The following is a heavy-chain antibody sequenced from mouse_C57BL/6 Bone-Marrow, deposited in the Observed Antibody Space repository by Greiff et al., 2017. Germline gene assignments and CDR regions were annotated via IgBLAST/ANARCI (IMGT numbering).Heavy chain of an antibody. D-gene: IGHD1-1*01. Sequence: QVQLQQPGAELVKPGASVKMSCKASGYTFTSYWITWVKQRPGQGLEWIGDIYPGSGSTNYNEKFKSKAILTVDTSSSTAYMQLSSLTSEDSAVDYCAREGSSYYAMDYWGQGTSVTVSS. V-gene: IGHV1-55*01. CDR3: AREGSSYYAMDY. CDR1: GYTFTSYW. J-gene: IGHJ4*01. CDR2: IYPGSGST.